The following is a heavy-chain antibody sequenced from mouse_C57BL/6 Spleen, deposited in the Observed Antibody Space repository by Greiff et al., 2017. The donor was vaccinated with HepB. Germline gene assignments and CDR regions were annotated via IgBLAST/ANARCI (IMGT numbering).Heavy chain of an antibody. J-gene: IGHJ4*01. Sequence: VQLQQSGPELVKPGASVKISCKASGYTFTDYYMNWVKQSHGQSLEWIGDINPNNGGTSYNQKFKGKATLTVDKSSSTAYMELRSLTSEDSAVYYCAKYYYDYDYYYAMDYWGQGTSVTVSS. CDR1: GYTFTDYY. CDR2: INPNNGGT. V-gene: IGHV1-26*01. CDR3: AKYYYDYDYYYAMDY. D-gene: IGHD2-4*01.